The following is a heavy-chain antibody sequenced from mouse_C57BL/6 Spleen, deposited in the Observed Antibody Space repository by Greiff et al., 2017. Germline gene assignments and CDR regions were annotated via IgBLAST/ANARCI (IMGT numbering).Heavy chain of an antibody. J-gene: IGHJ1*03. V-gene: IGHV1-76*01. CDR2: IYPGSGNT. Sequence: VQLQQSGAELVRPGASVTLSCTASGYTFTDYYINWVKQRPGQGLEWIARIYPGSGNTYYNEKFTGKATLTAEKSSSTAYMQLSSLTSEDSAVYFCARGGLGYFDVWGTGTTVTVAS. D-gene: IGHD2-4*01. CDR3: ARGGLGYFDV. CDR1: GYTFTDYY.